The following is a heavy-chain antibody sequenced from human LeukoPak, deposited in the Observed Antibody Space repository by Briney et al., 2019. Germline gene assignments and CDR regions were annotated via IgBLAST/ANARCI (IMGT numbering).Heavy chain of an antibody. J-gene: IGHJ4*02. V-gene: IGHV3-23*01. CDR2: ISGTGGST. CDR1: GFTFSTYA. D-gene: IGHD3-22*01. Sequence: GGSLRLSCAASGFTFSTYAMTWVRQAPGKGLEWVSLISGTGGSTYYADSVKGRFTISRDNAKNSLYLQMDSLRGEDTAVYYCATGGVHYYDSSADYWGQGTLVTVSS. CDR3: ATGGVHYYDSSADY.